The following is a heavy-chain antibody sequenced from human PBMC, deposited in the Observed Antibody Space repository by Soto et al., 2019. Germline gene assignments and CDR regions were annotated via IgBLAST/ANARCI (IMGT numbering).Heavy chain of an antibody. CDR1: GDSISTVDYF. CDR3: ARGRYCLTGRCFPNWFDS. D-gene: IGHD2-15*01. J-gene: IGHJ5*01. CDR2: IYRSATT. V-gene: IGHV4-30-4*01. Sequence: QVQLLESGPGLVKPSQTLSLTCSVSGDSISTVDYFWAWIRQPPGQALEYIGYIYRSATTYFNPSFETRVAISLNTSKSPSSLNVTSVPAADTAVYFCARGRYCLTGRCFPNWFDSWGQGALVTVSS.